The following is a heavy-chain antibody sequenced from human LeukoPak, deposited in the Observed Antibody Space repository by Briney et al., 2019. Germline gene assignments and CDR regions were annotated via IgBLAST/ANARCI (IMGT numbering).Heavy chain of an antibody. CDR2: VIRDGSFT. CDR1: GFTFRSYW. Sequence: PGGSLRLSCAASGFTFRSYWMHWVRQAPGKGLEWVSRVIRDGSFTNYADSVKGRITISRDNAKNTLYLQMSSLRAEDMAVYFCVRDGDDFNFDYWGQGSLVTVSS. V-gene: IGHV3-74*01. D-gene: IGHD5-24*01. J-gene: IGHJ4*02. CDR3: VRDGDDFNFDY.